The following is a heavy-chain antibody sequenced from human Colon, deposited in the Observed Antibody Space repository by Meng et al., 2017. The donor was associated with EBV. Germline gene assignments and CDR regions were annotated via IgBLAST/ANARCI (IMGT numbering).Heavy chain of an antibody. V-gene: IGHV4-4*02. CDR1: GVSISRNFR. Sequence: VLRQESGVVRGKLSGPMPRPSGVFGVSISRNFRWTWVRQPPGKGLEWIGDIDDSGSTNYNPSLNSRISISLDKSKNHFSLKVNSVTAADTAVYYCARGKQDAWELLAYWGQGALVTVSS. CDR2: IDDSGST. D-gene: IGHD1-26*01. CDR3: ARGKQDAWELLAY. J-gene: IGHJ4*02.